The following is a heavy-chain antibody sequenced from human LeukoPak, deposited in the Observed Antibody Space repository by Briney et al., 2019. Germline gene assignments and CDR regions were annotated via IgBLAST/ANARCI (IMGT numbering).Heavy chain of an antibody. CDR3: ASRTYYSDSSGYYYAPFDF. D-gene: IGHD3-22*01. CDR1: GGTFSSYA. Sequence: SVKVSCKASGGTFSSYAISWVRQAPGQGLEWMGGIIPFFGTPNYAQKFQGRVTITADESTSTACMELSSLRSDDTAVYYCASRTYYSDSSGYYYAPFDFWGQGTLVTVSS. CDR2: IIPFFGTP. V-gene: IGHV1-69*01. J-gene: IGHJ4*02.